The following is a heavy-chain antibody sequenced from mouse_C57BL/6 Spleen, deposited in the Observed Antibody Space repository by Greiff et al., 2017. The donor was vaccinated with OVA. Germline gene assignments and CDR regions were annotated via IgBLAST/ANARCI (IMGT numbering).Heavy chain of an antibody. D-gene: IGHD2-4*01. CDR2: ISSGSSTI. V-gene: IGHV5-17*01. CDR3: AKSDYDTYYFDY. J-gene: IGHJ2*01. CDR1: GFTFSDYG. Sequence: EVKLVESGGGLVKPGGSQKLSCAASGFTFSDYGMHWVRQAPEKGLEWVAYISSGSSTIYYADTVKGRFTISRDNAKNTLFLQMTSLRSEDTAMYYCAKSDYDTYYFDYWGQGTTLTVSS.